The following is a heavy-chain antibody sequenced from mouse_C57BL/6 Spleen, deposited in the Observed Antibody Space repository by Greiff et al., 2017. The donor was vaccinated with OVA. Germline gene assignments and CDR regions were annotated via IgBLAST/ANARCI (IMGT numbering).Heavy chain of an antibody. CDR1: GFTFTDYY. Sequence: EVKVVESGGGLVQPGGSLSLSCAASGFTFTDYYMSWVRQPPGKALEWLGFIRNKANGYTTEYSASVKGRFTISRDNSQSILHLQMNALRAEDSATYYCARYKLGYFDVWGTGTTVTVSS. V-gene: IGHV7-3*01. CDR2: IRNKANGYTT. CDR3: ARYKLGYFDV. J-gene: IGHJ1*03.